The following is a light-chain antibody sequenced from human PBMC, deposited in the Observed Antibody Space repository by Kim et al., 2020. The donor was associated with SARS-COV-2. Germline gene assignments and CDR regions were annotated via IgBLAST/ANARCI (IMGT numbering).Light chain of an antibody. CDR2: AAS. CDR1: QSISSY. CDR3: QQSYSTPGFT. V-gene: IGKV1-39*01. Sequence: SVGDRVTITCRASQSISSYLNWYQQKPGKAPKLLIYAASSLQSGVPSRFSGSGSGTDFTLTISSLQPEDFATYYCQQSYSTPGFTFGPGTKVDIK. J-gene: IGKJ3*01.